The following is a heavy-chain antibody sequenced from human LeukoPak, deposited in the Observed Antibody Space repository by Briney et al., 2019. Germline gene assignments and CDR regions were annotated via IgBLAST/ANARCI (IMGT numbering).Heavy chain of an antibody. CDR1: GGTFSSYA. Sequence: ASVKVSCKASGGTFSSYAISWVRQAPGQGLEWMGGIIPIFGTANYAQKFQGRVTITADESTSTAYMELSSLRSEDTAVYYCARGTAVAGGVLYWGRGPLAPVSS. V-gene: IGHV1-69*13. CDR3: ARGTAVAGGVLY. CDR2: IIPIFGTA. D-gene: IGHD6-19*01. J-gene: IGHJ4*02.